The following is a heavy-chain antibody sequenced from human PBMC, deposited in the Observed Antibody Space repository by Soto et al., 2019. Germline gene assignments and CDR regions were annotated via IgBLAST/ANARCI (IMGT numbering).Heavy chain of an antibody. CDR2: ISSSSRNI. CDR1: GFPFSIFG. V-gene: IGHV3-21*01. Sequence: PGGALRLSCAASGFPFSIFGLNWGRQAPGKGLEWVSSISSSSRNIYYADSVKGRFTISRDNAKNSLYLQMNSLRADDTAVYYCARDNGYDAATLDYWGQGTLVTVSS. CDR3: ARDNGYDAATLDY. D-gene: IGHD5-12*01. J-gene: IGHJ4*02.